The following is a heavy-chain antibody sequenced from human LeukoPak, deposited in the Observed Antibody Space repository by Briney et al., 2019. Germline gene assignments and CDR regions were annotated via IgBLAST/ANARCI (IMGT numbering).Heavy chain of an antibody. Sequence: GGSLRLSCAASGFTFSSYGMHWVRQAPGKGLEWVAVISYDGSNKYYADSVKGRFTISRDNSKNTLYLQMNSLRAEDTAVYYCAKGNYYYGMDVWGQGTTVTVSS. J-gene: IGHJ6*02. CDR2: ISYDGSNK. CDR3: AKGNYYYGMDV. CDR1: GFTFSSYG. V-gene: IGHV3-30*18.